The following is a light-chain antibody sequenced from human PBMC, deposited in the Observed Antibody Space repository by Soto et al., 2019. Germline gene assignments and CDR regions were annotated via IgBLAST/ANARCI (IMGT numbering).Light chain of an antibody. CDR2: EDN. J-gene: IGLJ2*01. CDR1: SSDVGTYNL. V-gene: IGLV2-23*01. CDR3: CSYGTFSTI. Sequence: QSALTQPASVSGSPGQSITISCAGTSSDVGTYNLVSWYQQRPGKVLKLIIYEDNKRPSGVSNRFSGSRSDTTAFLTISGLQPEDEADYHCCSYGTFSTIFGGGTKLTVL.